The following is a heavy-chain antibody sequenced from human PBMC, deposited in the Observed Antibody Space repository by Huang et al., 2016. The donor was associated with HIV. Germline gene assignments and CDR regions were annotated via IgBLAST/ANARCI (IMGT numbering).Heavy chain of an antibody. Sequence: VQLVQSGAAEKKPGASVKVSCKASGYTFSSNYIHWVRQAPGLGFEWMGIINPGDNSKTFAPKFPGRLTMTRDTSTSTVYMELNSLTSHDTAVYYCARSGGAYTDNWLDHWGQGTLVTVSS. V-gene: IGHV1-46*01. D-gene: IGHD3-16*01. CDR2: INPGDNSK. CDR3: ARSGGAYTDNWLDH. CDR1: GYTFSSNY. J-gene: IGHJ5*02.